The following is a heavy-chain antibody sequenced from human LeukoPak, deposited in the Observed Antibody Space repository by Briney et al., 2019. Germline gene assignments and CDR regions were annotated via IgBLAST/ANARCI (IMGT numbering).Heavy chain of an antibody. CDR1: GYTFTGYY. Sequence: WASVKVSCKASGYTFTGYYIHWVRQAPGQGLEWMGWINPNSGGTNYAQKFQGRVTMTRDTSISTAYMELSRLRSDDTAVYYCAREIGSWELRYFQHWGQGTLVTVSS. V-gene: IGHV1-2*02. CDR3: AREIGSWELRYFQH. J-gene: IGHJ1*01. CDR2: INPNSGGT. D-gene: IGHD1-26*01.